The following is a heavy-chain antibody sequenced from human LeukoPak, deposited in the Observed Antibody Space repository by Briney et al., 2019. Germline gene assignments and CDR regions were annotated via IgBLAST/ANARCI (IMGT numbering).Heavy chain of an antibody. Sequence: ASVKVSCKASGYTFTSYGISWVRQAPGQGLEWMGWISAYNGNTNYAQKLQGRVTMTTDTSTSTAYMELRSLRSDDTAVYYCARVGHSPRTYYDILTGYYGTSTGGDQFDYWGQGTLVTVSS. V-gene: IGHV1-18*01. J-gene: IGHJ4*02. CDR2: ISAYNGNT. CDR1: GYTFTSYG. CDR3: ARVGHSPRTYYDILTGYYGTSTGGDQFDY. D-gene: IGHD3-9*01.